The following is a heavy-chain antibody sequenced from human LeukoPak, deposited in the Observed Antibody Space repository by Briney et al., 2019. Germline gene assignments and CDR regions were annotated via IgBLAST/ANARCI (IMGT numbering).Heavy chain of an antibody. V-gene: IGHV3-30*03. CDR3: ARGDCRSTSCYQLDY. CDR1: GFTFSDYA. CDR2: ISYDGTNK. Sequence: PGTSLRLSCVTSGFTFSDYAMHWVRQTPGKGLQWVAVISYDGTNKYYADSVQGRFTISRDNSNKTLYLQMNSLRGDDTSVYYCARGDCRSTSCYQLDYWGQGTLVTVSS. J-gene: IGHJ4*02. D-gene: IGHD2-2*01.